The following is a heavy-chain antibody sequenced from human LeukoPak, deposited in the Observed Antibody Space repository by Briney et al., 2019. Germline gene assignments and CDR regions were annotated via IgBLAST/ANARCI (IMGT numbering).Heavy chain of an antibody. V-gene: IGHV3-73*01. J-gene: IGHJ6*03. Sequence: PGGSLRLSCAASGFTFSGSAMHWVRQASGKGLEWVGRIRSKANSYATAYAASVNGRFTISRDDSKNTAYLQMNSLKTEDTAVYYCTRDSSSSEPAYYYYYMDVWGKGTTVTVSS. D-gene: IGHD6-6*01. CDR2: IRSKANSYAT. CDR3: TRDSSSSEPAYYYYYMDV. CDR1: GFTFSGSA.